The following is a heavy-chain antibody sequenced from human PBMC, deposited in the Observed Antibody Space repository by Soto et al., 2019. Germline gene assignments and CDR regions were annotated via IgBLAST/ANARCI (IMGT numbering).Heavy chain of an antibody. Sequence: PGGSLRLSCAASGFTFSSYSMDWVRQAPGKGLEWVSSISSSSSYIYYADSVKGRSTISRDNAKNSLYLQMNSLRAEDTAVYYCARELHDFWSGYYDYWGQGTLVTVSS. CDR1: GFTFSSYS. CDR3: ARELHDFWSGYYDY. CDR2: ISSSSSYI. D-gene: IGHD3-3*01. J-gene: IGHJ4*02. V-gene: IGHV3-21*01.